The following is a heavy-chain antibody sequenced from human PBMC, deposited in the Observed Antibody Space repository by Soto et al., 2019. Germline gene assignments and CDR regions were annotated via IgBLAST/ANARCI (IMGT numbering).Heavy chain of an antibody. CDR3: ARDNGYYDF. CDR2: ISTTSGNT. CDR1: GYTFSSYS. V-gene: IGHV1-18*01. J-gene: IGHJ4*02. Sequence: QLQMVQSGAEVKQPGASVKISCKTSGYTFSSYSINWVRQAPGQGLEWMAWISTTSGNTHYAERVQGRVTVTLDKSARTAFMEMWDLTSDDTAVYFCARDNGYYDFWGQGTLVTVSS. D-gene: IGHD2-8*01.